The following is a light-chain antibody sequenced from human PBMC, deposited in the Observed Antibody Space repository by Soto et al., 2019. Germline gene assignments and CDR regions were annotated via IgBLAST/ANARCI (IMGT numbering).Light chain of an antibody. Sequence: EIVLTQSPGTLSLSPVERATLSCRASQSVSSSYLAWYQQRPGQAPRLLIYGVSSRATGIPDRFSGSGSGTDFALTISRLEPEDCAVYYCQEYGISRTFGQGTKVDIK. J-gene: IGKJ1*01. CDR1: QSVSSSY. CDR3: QEYGISRT. CDR2: GVS. V-gene: IGKV3-20*01.